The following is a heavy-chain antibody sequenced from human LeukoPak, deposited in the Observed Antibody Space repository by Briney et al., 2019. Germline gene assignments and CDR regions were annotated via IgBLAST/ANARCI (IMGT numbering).Heavy chain of an antibody. CDR2: IHDTGST. V-gene: IGHV4-38-2*02. Sequence: SETLSLTCTVSDYSISSGYYWGWIRQPPGKGLEWIGSIHDTGSTYYNPSLKSRVTISVDTSKNQFSLKMNSVTAADTAVYYCARDRYYYGSGSLGRIDYWGQGTLVTVSS. D-gene: IGHD3-10*01. CDR1: DYSISSGYY. CDR3: ARDRYYYGSGSLGRIDY. J-gene: IGHJ4*02.